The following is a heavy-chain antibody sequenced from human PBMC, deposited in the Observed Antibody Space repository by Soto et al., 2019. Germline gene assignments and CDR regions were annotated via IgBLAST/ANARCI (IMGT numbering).Heavy chain of an antibody. CDR1: GFSFNNYA. CDR2: ISDSGST. D-gene: IGHD2-2*01. V-gene: IGHV3-23*01. Sequence: EVQLLESGGGLVQPGGSLRLSCAASGFSFNNYAMNWVRQAPGQGLEWVSTISDSGSTYYADSVKGRVTISRDNSKNTLYLQRNSLRAEDTAVYFCAKDVGGHYCTPTSCLYFFHSWGRGTLVTVSS. J-gene: IGHJ4*02. CDR3: AKDVGGHYCTPTSCLYFFHS.